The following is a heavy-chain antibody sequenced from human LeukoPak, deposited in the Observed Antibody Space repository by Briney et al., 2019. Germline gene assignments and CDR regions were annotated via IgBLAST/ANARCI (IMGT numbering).Heavy chain of an antibody. J-gene: IGHJ4*02. CDR1: GFTFSSYA. CDR3: ARTDSSTGGLY. D-gene: IGHD6-13*01. CDR2: ISYDGSNK. Sequence: GGSLRLSCAASGFTFSSYAMHWVRQAPGKGLEWVAVISYDGSNKYYADSVKGRFTISRDNSKNTLYLQMNSLRAEDTAVYYCARTDSSTGGLYWGQGSLVTVSS. V-gene: IGHV3-30-3*01.